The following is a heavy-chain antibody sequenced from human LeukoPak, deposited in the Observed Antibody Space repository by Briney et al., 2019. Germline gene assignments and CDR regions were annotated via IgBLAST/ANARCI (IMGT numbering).Heavy chain of an antibody. D-gene: IGHD6-6*01. CDR3: ARGGAARLHFQN. CDR1: GASTTTTTHY. CDR2: IYYDAGA. J-gene: IGHJ1*01. Sequence: PSQTLSLTCTVSGASTTTTTHYWSWLRQHPGKGPEWIAYIYYDAGAYYNPSLASRVTISLDSSANQFSLTLSSVTAADTAVYYCARGGAARLHFQNWGQGTLVTVSS. V-gene: IGHV4-31*03.